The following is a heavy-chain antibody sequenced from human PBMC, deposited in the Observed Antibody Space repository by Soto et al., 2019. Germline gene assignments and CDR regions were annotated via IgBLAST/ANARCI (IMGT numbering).Heavy chain of an antibody. CDR1: GYTFTSYY. D-gene: IGHD3-22*01. CDR2: INPSGGST. V-gene: IGHV1-46*01. CDR3: ARVCREYYDSSGYYYFDY. J-gene: IGHJ4*02. Sequence: VASVKVSCKASGYTFTSYYMHWVRQAPGQGLEWMGIINPSGGSTSYAQKFQGRVTMTRDTSTSTVYMELSSLRSEDTAVYYCARVCREYYDSSGYYYFDYWGQGTLVTVSS.